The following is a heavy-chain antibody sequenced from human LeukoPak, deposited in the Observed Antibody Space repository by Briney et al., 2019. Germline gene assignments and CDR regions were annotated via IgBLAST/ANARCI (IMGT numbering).Heavy chain of an antibody. CDR1: GGSISSYY. D-gene: IGHD2-21*01. CDR2: IYYSGST. V-gene: IGHV4-59*08. J-gene: IGHJ4*02. CDR3: ARHDWRKGVDY. Sequence: PSETLSLTCTVSGGSISSYYWSWIRQPPGKGLEWIGYIYYSGSTNYNPSLKSRVTISVDTYKNQFSLKLSSVTAADTAVYYCARHDWRKGVDYWGQGTLVTVSS.